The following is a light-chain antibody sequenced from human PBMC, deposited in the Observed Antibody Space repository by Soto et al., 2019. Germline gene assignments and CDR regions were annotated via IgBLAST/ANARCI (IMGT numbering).Light chain of an antibody. CDR2: DAS. Sequence: EIVLTQSPATLSLSPGERATLSCRASQNVGSYLAWYQQKPGQAPRLLIYDASNRATVIPARFSGSGSGTDFTLTITSLEPEDFAVYYCQQRGNWPRTFGGGTKLEIK. CDR3: QQRGNWPRT. J-gene: IGKJ4*01. CDR1: QNVGSY. V-gene: IGKV3-11*01.